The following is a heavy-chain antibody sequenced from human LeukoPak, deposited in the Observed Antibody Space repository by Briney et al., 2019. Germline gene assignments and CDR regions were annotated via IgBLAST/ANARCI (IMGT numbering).Heavy chain of an antibody. V-gene: IGHV3-23*01. CDR3: AKDQNYDSSGYPDY. Sequence: GASLRLSCAASGFTFSSYAMSWVRQAAGKGLEWVSAISGSGGSTYYADSVKGRFTISRDNSKNTLYLQMNSLRAEDTAVYYCAKDQNYDSSGYPDYWGQGTLVTVSS. D-gene: IGHD3-22*01. CDR2: ISGSGGST. CDR1: GFTFSSYA. J-gene: IGHJ4*02.